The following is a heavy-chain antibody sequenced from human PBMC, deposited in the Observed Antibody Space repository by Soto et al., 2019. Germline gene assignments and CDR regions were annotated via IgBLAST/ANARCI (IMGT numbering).Heavy chain of an antibody. CDR2: IYWNDDE. J-gene: IGHJ4*02. CDR1: GFSLSTGGAG. D-gene: IGHD2-21*02. CDR3: GFTAVWVTLYYFDY. V-gene: IGHV2-5*01. Sequence: QITLKESGPTLVKPTQTLTLTCTFSGFSLSTGGAGVGWIRQPPGKALEWLALIYWNDDEHYSQSLKTRLTITKVTTRNQMVLKRTNMDPVDTATYYCGFTAVWVTLYYFDYWGQGTLVTVSS.